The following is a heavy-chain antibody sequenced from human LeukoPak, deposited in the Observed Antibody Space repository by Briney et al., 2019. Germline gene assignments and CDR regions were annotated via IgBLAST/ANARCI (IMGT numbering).Heavy chain of an antibody. CDR3: ARVSGGSSLERLFYFDY. CDR2: IYYSGST. Sequence: SQTLSLTCTVSGGSISSGGYYWSWIRQHPGKGLEWIGYIYYSGSTYYNPSLKSRVTISVDTSKNQFSLKLSSVTAADTAVYYCARVSGGSSLERLFYFDYWGQGTLVTVSS. V-gene: IGHV4-31*03. CDR1: GGSISSGGYY. D-gene: IGHD3-3*01. J-gene: IGHJ4*02.